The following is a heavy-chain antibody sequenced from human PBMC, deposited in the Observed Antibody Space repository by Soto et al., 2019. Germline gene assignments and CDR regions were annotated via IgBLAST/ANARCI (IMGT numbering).Heavy chain of an antibody. D-gene: IGHD1-26*01. J-gene: IGHJ4*02. V-gene: IGHV1-69*06. CDR1: GSTFNNFA. CDR3: ARAIKRWEVNYYFDF. Sequence: QVVLLQSGAEVKEPGSSVRVSCQVSGSTFNNFAFSWVRQAPGHGPEWMGGIVVDSNTAEYSQRFQDRVTITAETSTATLYMELGSLTFEDTAVYYCARAIKRWEVNYYFDFWGQGTLVTVSS. CDR2: IVVDSNTA.